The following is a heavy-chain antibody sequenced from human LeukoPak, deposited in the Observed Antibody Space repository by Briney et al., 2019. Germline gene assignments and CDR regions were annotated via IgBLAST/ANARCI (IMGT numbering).Heavy chain of an antibody. Sequence: GGSLRLSCAASGFTLSSYAMSWVRQAPGKGLEWVSAISGSGGSTYYADSVKGRFTISRDNSKNTLYLQMNSLRAEDTAVYYCAKDLYLVLVAASPFDYWGQGTLVTVSS. J-gene: IGHJ4*02. D-gene: IGHD2-15*01. V-gene: IGHV3-23*01. CDR2: ISGSGGST. CDR1: GFTLSSYA. CDR3: AKDLYLVLVAASPFDY.